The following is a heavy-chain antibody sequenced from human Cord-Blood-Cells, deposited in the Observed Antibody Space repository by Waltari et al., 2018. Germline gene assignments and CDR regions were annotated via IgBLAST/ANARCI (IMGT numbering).Heavy chain of an antibody. CDR3: ARGSSGSYYNWFDP. CDR2: IIPIFGTA. J-gene: IGHJ5*02. D-gene: IGHD1-26*01. Sequence: QLQQVQSGAEVKKPGSAVKVSCRASGGPFSSYALCWVGQAPGQGLEWMGGIIPIFGTANYAQKFQGRVTITADESTSTAYMELSSLRSEDTAVYYCARGSSGSYYNWFDPWGQGTLVTVSS. V-gene: IGHV1-69*01. CDR1: GGPFSSYA.